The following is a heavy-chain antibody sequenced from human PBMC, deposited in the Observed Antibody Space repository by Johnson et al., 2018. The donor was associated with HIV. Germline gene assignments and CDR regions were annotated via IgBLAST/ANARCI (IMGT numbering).Heavy chain of an antibody. CDR2: IKSKTDGGTT. Sequence: VQLVESGGGVVQPGRSLRLSCAASGFAVSRNYINWVRQAPGKGLEWVGRIKSKTDGGTTDYAAPVKGRFTISRDDSKNTLYLQMNSLKTEDTAVYYCTTAVDGAPDAFDIWGQGTMVTVSS. D-gene: IGHD4-17*01. CDR1: GFAVSRNY. V-gene: IGHV3-15*01. J-gene: IGHJ3*02. CDR3: TTAVDGAPDAFDI.